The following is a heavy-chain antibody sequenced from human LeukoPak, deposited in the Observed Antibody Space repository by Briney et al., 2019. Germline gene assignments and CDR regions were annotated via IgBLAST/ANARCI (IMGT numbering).Heavy chain of an antibody. Sequence: PGGALRLSCAASGFTFSSYPMTWVRQAPGTGLEWVSVFCGSGGRTVYADSVKGQFTIPRDNSKNMLYLQMKSLRVGDTATYYCAKDHGDYGDYVGWFDPWGQGTLASVPS. CDR3: AKDHGDYGDYVGWFDP. CDR2: FCGSGGRT. CDR1: GFTFSSYP. J-gene: IGHJ5*02. D-gene: IGHD4-17*01. V-gene: IGHV3-23*01.